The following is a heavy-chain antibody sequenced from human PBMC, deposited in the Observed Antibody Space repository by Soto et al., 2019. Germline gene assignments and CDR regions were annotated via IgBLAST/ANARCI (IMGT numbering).Heavy chain of an antibody. CDR3: ARDLRPGSSWSPGH. V-gene: IGHV1-69*01. Sequence: QVQLVQSGAEVKKPGSSVEVSCKASGGTFSSYAISWVRQAPGQGLEWMGGIIPIFGTANYAQKFQGRVTITADESTSTAYMELSSLRSEDTAVYYCARDLRPGSSWSPGHWGQGTLVTVSS. CDR1: GGTFSSYA. CDR2: IIPIFGTA. D-gene: IGHD6-13*01. J-gene: IGHJ4*02.